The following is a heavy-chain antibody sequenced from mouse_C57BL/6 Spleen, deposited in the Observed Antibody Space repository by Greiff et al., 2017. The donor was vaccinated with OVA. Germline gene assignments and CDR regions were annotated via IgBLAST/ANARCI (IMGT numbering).Heavy chain of an antibody. J-gene: IGHJ2*01. CDR1: GYTFTSYW. Sequence: QVQLKESGTELVKPGASVKLSCKASGYTFTSYWMHWVKQRPGQGLEWIGNINPSNGGTNYNEKFKSKATLTVDKSSSTAYMQLSSLTSEDSAVYYCARSYGSSYDFDYWGQGTTLTVSS. D-gene: IGHD1-1*01. CDR2: INPSNGGT. CDR3: ARSYGSSYDFDY. V-gene: IGHV1-53*01.